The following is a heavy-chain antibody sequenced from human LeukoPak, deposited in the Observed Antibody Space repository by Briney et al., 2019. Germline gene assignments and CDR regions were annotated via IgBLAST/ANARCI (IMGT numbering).Heavy chain of an antibody. D-gene: IGHD3-10*01. CDR2: ISWNSGSI. CDR3: AKDLGRYYGTGSYSI. V-gene: IGHV3-9*03. J-gene: IGHJ4*02. CDR1: GFTVDDYA. Sequence: PGGSLRLSCAASGFTVDDYAMHWVRHAPGKGREGFAGISWNSGSIGYADSVKGRFTISRDNAKNSLYLQMNSLRAEDMALYYCAKDLGRYYGTGSYSIWGQGTMVTVSS.